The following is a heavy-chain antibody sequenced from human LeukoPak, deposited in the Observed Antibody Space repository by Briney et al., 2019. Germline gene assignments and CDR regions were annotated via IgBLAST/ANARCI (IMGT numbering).Heavy chain of an antibody. Sequence: ASVKVSCKAFGYTFTSYYMHWVRQAPGQGLEWMGMISPYNGNTNYAQKLQGRVTMTTDTSTSTAYMELRSLRSDDTAVYYCASCHCTNGVCYGECEYFQHWGQGTLVTVSS. J-gene: IGHJ1*01. CDR1: GYTFTSYY. CDR3: ASCHCTNGVCYGECEYFQH. D-gene: IGHD2-8*01. V-gene: IGHV1-18*04. CDR2: ISPYNGNT.